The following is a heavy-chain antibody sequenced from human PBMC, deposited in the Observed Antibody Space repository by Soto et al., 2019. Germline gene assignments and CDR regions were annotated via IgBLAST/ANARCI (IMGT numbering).Heavy chain of an antibody. D-gene: IGHD2-21*02. Sequence: GGSLRLSCVASGFTFTSNSMNWVRQAPGKGLEWISYITSSSSTIYYADSVMGRFTISRDNAKNSLYLQMNSLRDDDTAVYYCARGRVGTAYFDYWGQGALVTVSS. J-gene: IGHJ4*02. CDR2: ITSSSSTI. CDR1: GFTFTSNS. V-gene: IGHV3-48*02. CDR3: ARGRVGTAYFDY.